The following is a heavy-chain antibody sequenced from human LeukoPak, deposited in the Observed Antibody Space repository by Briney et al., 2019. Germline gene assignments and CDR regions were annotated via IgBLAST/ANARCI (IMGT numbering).Heavy chain of an antibody. J-gene: IGHJ3*02. V-gene: IGHV4-4*07. CDR3: ARVSHYYDSSGYYYVRAFDI. CDR1: GGSISSYY. D-gene: IGHD3-22*01. CDR2: ISTSGST. Sequence: KSSETLSLTCTVSGGSISSYYWSWIRQPAGKGLEWIGRISTSGSTNYNPSLKSRVTMSVDTSNNQFSLKLSSVTAADTAVYYCARVSHYYDSSGYYYVRAFDIWGQGTMVTVS.